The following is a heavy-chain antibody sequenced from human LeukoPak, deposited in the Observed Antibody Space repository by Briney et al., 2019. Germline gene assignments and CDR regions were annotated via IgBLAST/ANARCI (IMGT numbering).Heavy chain of an antibody. D-gene: IGHD6-19*01. V-gene: IGHV6-1*01. CDR2: TYYSSKWYN. CDR3: ARDLGNNGWYTFDY. CDR1: GYSVSSNNVA. Sequence: SQTLTLTCDISGYSVSSNNVAWNCITQSPSIGLDSLVRTYYSSKWYNDYAGSLNGRITISPDTSKNQFSLHLNSVTPEDTAVYYCARDLGNNGWYTFDYWGQGILVTVS. J-gene: IGHJ4*02.